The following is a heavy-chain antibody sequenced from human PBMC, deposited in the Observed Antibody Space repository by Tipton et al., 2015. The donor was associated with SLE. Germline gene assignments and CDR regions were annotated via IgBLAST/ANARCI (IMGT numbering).Heavy chain of an antibody. Sequence: LRLSCTVSGGSISSGSYYWSWIRQPAGKGLGWIWHIYTSGSTNYNPSLKSRVTISVDTSKNQFSLKLSSVTAADTAVYYCARDTHSSGYPHAFDIWGQGTMVTVSS. D-gene: IGHD3-22*01. CDR2: IYTSGST. CDR1: GGSISSGSYY. CDR3: ARDTHSSGYPHAFDI. J-gene: IGHJ3*02. V-gene: IGHV4-61*09.